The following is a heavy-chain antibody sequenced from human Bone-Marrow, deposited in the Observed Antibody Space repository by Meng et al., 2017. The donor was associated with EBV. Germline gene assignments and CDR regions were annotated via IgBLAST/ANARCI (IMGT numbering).Heavy chain of an antibody. D-gene: IGHD3-10*01. V-gene: IGHV4-4*02. CDR1: GGFICGDNC. CDR3: SIIIYGSGLNSWFDP. Sequence: EVGPGLLESSGAMPLAACVSGGFICGDNCWTWDRRPPGRGLEWVGEIRHGGSTHYNPSLKSRVTKSLDKSKNQLSLRLTSVTAADTAVDYCSIIIYGSGLNSWFDPWGQGTLVTVSS. J-gene: IGHJ5*02. CDR2: IRHGGST.